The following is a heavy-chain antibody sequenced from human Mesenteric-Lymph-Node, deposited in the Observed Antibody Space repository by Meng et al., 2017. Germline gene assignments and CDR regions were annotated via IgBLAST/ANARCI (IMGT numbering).Heavy chain of an antibody. CDR3: VRNFDS. CDR1: GGSFSGYY. Sequence: QVQLQQWGAGLLKPSETLSLTCAVYGGSFSGYYWSWIRQPPGKGLEWIGEINHSGSTNYNPSLKSRVTISVDTSKNQVSLKLTSVTAADTAVYFCVRNFDSWGQGTLVTVSS. V-gene: IGHV4-34*01. J-gene: IGHJ4*02. CDR2: INHSGST.